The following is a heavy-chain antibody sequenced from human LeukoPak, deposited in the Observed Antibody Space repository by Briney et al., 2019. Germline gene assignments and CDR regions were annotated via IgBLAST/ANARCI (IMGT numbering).Heavy chain of an antibody. Sequence: GRSLRLSCAASGFTFSSYAMHWVRQAPGRGLEWVAVISYDGSNKYYADSVKGRFTISRDNSKNTLYLQMNSLRAEDTAVYYCARVRAIYSSTDYWGQGTLVTVSS. CDR3: ARVRAIYSSTDY. CDR2: ISYDGSNK. V-gene: IGHV3-30-3*01. CDR1: GFTFSSYA. J-gene: IGHJ4*02. D-gene: IGHD2-15*01.